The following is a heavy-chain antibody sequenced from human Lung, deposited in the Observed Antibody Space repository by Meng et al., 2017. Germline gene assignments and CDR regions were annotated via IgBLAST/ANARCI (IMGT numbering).Heavy chain of an antibody. D-gene: IGHD4-11*01. CDR1: GGSFSDYY. J-gene: IGHJ4*02. CDR2: INHSGST. V-gene: IGHV4-34*01. CDR3: ARGPTTMAHDFDY. Sequence: QGQLQQLCAGLLKPSETLSLTCVASGGSFSDYYWSWIRQPPGKGLEWIGEINHSGSTNYNPSLESRATISVDTSQNNLSLKLSSVTAADSAVYYCARGPTTMAHDFDYWGQGTLVTVSS.